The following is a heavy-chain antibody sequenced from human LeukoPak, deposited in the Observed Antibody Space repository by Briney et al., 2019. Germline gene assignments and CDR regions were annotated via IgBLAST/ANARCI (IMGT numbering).Heavy chain of an antibody. CDR3: ARDMMAVAGEDY. V-gene: IGHV3-66*01. D-gene: IGHD6-19*01. CDR2: IYSGGST. J-gene: IGHJ4*02. Sequence: GGSLRLSCAASGFTVSSNYMSWVRQAPGKGLEWVSVIYSGGSTYYADSVKGRFTISRDNSKNTLYLQMNSLRAEDTAVYYCARDMMAVAGEDYWGQGTLVTVSS. CDR1: GFTVSSNY.